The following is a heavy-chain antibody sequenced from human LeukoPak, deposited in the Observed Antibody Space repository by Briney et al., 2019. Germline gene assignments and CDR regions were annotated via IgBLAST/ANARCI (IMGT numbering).Heavy chain of an antibody. D-gene: IGHD2-15*01. CDR2: IGSTGTTI. V-gene: IGHV3-11*04. CDR3: ARDPCSGGSCYVDY. J-gene: IGHJ4*02. CDR1: GFTFSDYY. Sequence: GGSLRLSCAASGFTFSDYYMSWIRQAPGKGLEWVSYIGSTGTTIYSADSVKGRFTISRDNAKNSLYLQMNSLRAEDTAVYYCARDPCSGGSCYVDYWGQGTLVTVSS.